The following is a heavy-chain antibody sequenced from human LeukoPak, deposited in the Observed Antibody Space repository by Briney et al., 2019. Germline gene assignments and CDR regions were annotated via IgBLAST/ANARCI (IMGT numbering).Heavy chain of an antibody. CDR3: ARDTGYDCFDY. CDR1: GFTFSGSW. D-gene: IGHD5-12*01. V-gene: IGHV3-7*01. CDR2: MNQDGSEK. Sequence: PGGSLRLSRAASGFTFSGSWMAWVRLAPGKGLEWVANMNQDGSEKNYVDSVKGRFTISRDNAKNSLYLQMNSLRAEDTAVYYCARDTGYDCFDYWGQGTLVTVSS. J-gene: IGHJ4*02.